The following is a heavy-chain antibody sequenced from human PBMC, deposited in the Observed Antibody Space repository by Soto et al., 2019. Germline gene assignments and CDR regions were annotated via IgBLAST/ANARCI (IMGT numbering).Heavy chain of an antibody. Sequence: PSETLSLTCTVSGGSVSGGSYYWSWIRQPPGKGLEWIGYIFYTGSSNYNLSLKSRATISVDTSQNQFSLKLSSVTAADTAVYYCAKEITVAGDFDYWGHGTLVTVSS. CDR2: IFYTGSS. CDR3: AKEITVAGDFDY. CDR1: GGSVSGGSYY. D-gene: IGHD6-19*01. V-gene: IGHV4-61*01. J-gene: IGHJ4*01.